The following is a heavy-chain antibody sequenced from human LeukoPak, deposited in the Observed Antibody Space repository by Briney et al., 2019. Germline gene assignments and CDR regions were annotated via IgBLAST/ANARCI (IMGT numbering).Heavy chain of an antibody. D-gene: IGHD5-18*01. J-gene: IGHJ4*02. CDR3: ARGRYSYGPFDY. Sequence: ESLKISCKGSGYSFTKSCITWVRQMPGKGLEWMGSIDTSDSYTNYSPSFHGHVTISADKSITTAYLQWSSLKASDTAMYYCARGRYSYGPFDYWGQGTLVTVSS. CDR1: GYSFTKSC. V-gene: IGHV5-10-1*01. CDR2: IDTSDSYT.